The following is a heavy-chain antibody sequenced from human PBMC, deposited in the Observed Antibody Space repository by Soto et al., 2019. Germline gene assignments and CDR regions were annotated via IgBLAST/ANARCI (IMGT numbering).Heavy chain of an antibody. Sequence: ASVKVSCKASGYTFTSSAMHWVRQAPGQRLERMGWINAGNGNTKYSQKHQGRVTITRDTSASTAYMEQSSLRSVDTVMYFCARERWSGYPYYYDYWGKGTLVTVSS. J-gene: IGHJ4*02. D-gene: IGHD3-3*01. CDR2: INAGNGNT. CDR3: ARERWSGYPYYYDY. CDR1: GYTFTSSA. V-gene: IGHV1-3*01.